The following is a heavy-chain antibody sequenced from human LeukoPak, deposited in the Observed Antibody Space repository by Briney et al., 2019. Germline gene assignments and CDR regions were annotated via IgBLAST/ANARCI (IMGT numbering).Heavy chain of an antibody. CDR2: IKQDGSAK. CDR1: GFPFSRYG. CDR3: ARDLNAGGWYELVN. J-gene: IGHJ4*02. Sequence: GGSLRLSCATSGFPFSRYGMHWVRQAPGKGLEWVANIKQDGSAKYYADSVKGRFNISRDNAQNSLYLQMDSLRAEDTAVYYCARDLNAGGWYELVNWGQGILVTVSS. V-gene: IGHV3-7*01. D-gene: IGHD6-19*01.